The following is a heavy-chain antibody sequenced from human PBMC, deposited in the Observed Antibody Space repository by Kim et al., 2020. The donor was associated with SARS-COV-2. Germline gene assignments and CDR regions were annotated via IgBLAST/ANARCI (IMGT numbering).Heavy chain of an antibody. J-gene: IGHJ4*02. Sequence: GGSLRLSCAASGFTFSSYSMNWVRQAPGKGLEWVSSISSSSSYIYYADSVKGRFSISRDNAKNSLYLQMNSLRAEDTAVYYCATDPGYCSGGSCYGDRFDYWGQGTLVTVSS. D-gene: IGHD2-15*01. CDR3: ATDPGYCSGGSCYGDRFDY. CDR1: GFTFSSYS. V-gene: IGHV3-21*01. CDR2: ISSSSSYI.